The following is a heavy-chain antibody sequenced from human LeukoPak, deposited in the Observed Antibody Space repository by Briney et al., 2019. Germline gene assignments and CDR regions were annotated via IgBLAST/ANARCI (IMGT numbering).Heavy chain of an antibody. CDR3: ARDPSWPDPGPEWYFDL. CDR1: GFTFSSYS. J-gene: IGHJ2*01. Sequence: SGGSLRLSCAASGFTFSSYSMNWVRQAPGKGLEWVSSISSSSSYIYYADSVKGRFTISRDNAKNSLYLQMNSLRAEDTAVYYCARDPSWPDPGPEWYFDLWGRGTLVTVSS. V-gene: IGHV3-21*01. CDR2: ISSSSSYI.